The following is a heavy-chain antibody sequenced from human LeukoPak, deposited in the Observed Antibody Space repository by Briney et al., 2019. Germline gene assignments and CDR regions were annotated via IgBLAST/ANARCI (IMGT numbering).Heavy chain of an antibody. CDR1: GFTFSSYI. J-gene: IGHJ4*02. CDR2: IKSKTDGGTT. Sequence: GGSLRLSCAASGFTFSSYIIHWVRQAPGKGLEWVGRIKSKTDGGTTDYAAPVKGRFTISRDDSKNTLYLQMNSLKTEDTAVYYCTTESRDGYPRAFDYWGQGTLVTVSS. V-gene: IGHV3-15*01. CDR3: TTESRDGYPRAFDY. D-gene: IGHD5-24*01.